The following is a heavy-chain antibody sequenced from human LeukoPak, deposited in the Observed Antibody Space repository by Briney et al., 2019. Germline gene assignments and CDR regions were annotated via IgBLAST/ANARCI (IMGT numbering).Heavy chain of an antibody. D-gene: IGHD3-3*01. Sequence: PGGSLRLSCAASGFTFSSCWMSWVRQAPGKGLEWVANIKQDGSEKYYVDSVKGRFTISRDNAKNSLYLQMNSLRAEDTAVYYCARDRDYDFWSGYTYYFDYWGQGTLVTVSS. CDR3: ARDRDYDFWSGYTYYFDY. J-gene: IGHJ4*02. V-gene: IGHV3-7*01. CDR2: IKQDGSEK. CDR1: GFTFSSCW.